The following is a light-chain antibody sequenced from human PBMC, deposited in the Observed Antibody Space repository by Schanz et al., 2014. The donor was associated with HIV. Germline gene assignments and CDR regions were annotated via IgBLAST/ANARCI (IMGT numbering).Light chain of an antibody. J-gene: IGLJ2*01. CDR2: YDG. CDR1: NIGSES. Sequence: SYELTQPPSVSVAPGKTARITCGGNNIGSESVHWYQQKPGQAPVVVMYYDGDRPSGIPERFSGSKSGNTASLTISGLQAEDEADYYCSSYTSSSTVVFGGGTKLTVL. CDR3: SSYTSSSTVV. V-gene: IGLV3-21*01.